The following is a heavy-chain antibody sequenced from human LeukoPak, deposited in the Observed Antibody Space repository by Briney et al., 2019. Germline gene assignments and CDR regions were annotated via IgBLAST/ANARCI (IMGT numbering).Heavy chain of an antibody. D-gene: IGHD2-2*01. J-gene: IGHJ4*02. CDR1: CGSFRCFF. V-gene: IGHV4-34*01. Sequence: SEGLSLPCPVFCGSFRCFFWSWIRPPPGQGMEWIGEINHNGSTNYNPSLKSRVTISVDTSKNQFSLKLSSVTAADTAVYYCAGRGGSSTEPTDYWGQGTLVTVSS. CDR3: AGRGGSSTEPTDY. CDR2: INHNGST.